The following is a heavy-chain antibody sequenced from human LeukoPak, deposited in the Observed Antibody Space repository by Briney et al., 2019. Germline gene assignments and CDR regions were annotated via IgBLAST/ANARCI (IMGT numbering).Heavy chain of an antibody. J-gene: IGHJ4*02. D-gene: IGHD2-8*01. V-gene: IGHV4-59*01. CDR1: GGSISSDY. CDR2: T. CDR3: ARAAARYCTTGVCYTYGAPYFDY. Sequence: SETLSLTCTVSGGSISSDYWSWIRQPPGKGLEWIGTNYNPSLKSRVTISVDTSKNQFSLKLSSVTAAGTAVYYCARAAARYCTTGVCYTYGAPYFDYWGQGTLVTVSS.